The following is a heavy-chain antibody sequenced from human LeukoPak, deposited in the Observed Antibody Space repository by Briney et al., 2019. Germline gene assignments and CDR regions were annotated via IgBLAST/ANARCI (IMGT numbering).Heavy chain of an antibody. J-gene: IGHJ4*02. V-gene: IGHV3-30*18. CDR1: GFTFSSYA. CDR3: AKILQATVTTTTGFDY. CDR2: ISYDGSNK. D-gene: IGHD4-17*01. Sequence: GGSLRLSCAASGFTFSSYAMHWVRQAPGKGLEWVAVISYDGSNKYYADSVKGRFTISRDNSKNTLYLQMNSLRAEDTAVYYCAKILQATVTTTTGFDYWGQGTLVTVSS.